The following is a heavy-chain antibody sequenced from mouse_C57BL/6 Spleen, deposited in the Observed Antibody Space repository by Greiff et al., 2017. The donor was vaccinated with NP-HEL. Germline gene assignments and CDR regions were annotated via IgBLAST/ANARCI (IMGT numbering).Heavy chain of an antibody. V-gene: IGHV5-4*01. CDR1: GFTFSSYA. Sequence: EVQLQQSGGGLVKPGGSLKLSCAASGFTFSSYAMSWVRQTPEKRLEWVATISDGGSYTYYPDNVKGRFTISRDNAKNNLYLQMSHLKSEDTAMYYCARDLAYDGYYVDYAMDYWGQGASVTVSS. D-gene: IGHD2-3*01. CDR2: ISDGGSYT. CDR3: ARDLAYDGYYVDYAMDY. J-gene: IGHJ4*01.